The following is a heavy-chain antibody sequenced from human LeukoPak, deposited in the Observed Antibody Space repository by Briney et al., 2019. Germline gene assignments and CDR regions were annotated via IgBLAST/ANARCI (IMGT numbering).Heavy chain of an antibody. CDR2: MNPNSGNT. Sequence: ASVKLSCKASGYTFTSYDINWVRQAAGQGLEWMGWMNPNSGNTGYAQKFQGRVTMTRKTSISTAYMELSSLRSEDTAVYYCARVMLWGYCSSTSCYMAFDPWGQGTLVTVSS. CDR3: ARVMLWGYCSSTSCYMAFDP. J-gene: IGHJ5*02. V-gene: IGHV1-8*01. CDR1: GYTFTSYD. D-gene: IGHD2-2*02.